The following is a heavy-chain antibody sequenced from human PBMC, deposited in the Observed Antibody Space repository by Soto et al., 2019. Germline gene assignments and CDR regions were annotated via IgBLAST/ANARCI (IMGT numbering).Heavy chain of an antibody. D-gene: IGHD3-3*01. CDR1: GGSFSGYY. V-gene: IGHV4-34*01. Sequence: QVQLQQWGAGLLKPSETLSLTCAVYGGSFSGYYWSWIRQPPGKGLEWIGEINHSGSTNYNPSLKSRVTISVDTSKNQFSLKLSSVTAADTAVYYCARAISRRVDFWSGYYGSGFDYWGQGTLVTVSS. CDR2: INHSGST. CDR3: ARAISRRVDFWSGYYGSGFDY. J-gene: IGHJ4*02.